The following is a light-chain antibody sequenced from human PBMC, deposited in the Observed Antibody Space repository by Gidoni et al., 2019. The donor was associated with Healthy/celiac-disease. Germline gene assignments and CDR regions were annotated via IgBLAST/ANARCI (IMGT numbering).Light chain of an antibody. CDR3: QQYNNWPSWT. Sequence: EIVMTQSPATLSVSPGERATLSCRASQSVSSNLAWYQQKPGQATRLLIYGASTRATGIPARLRGSGSGTEFTLTISSLQSEDFAVYYCQQYNNWPSWTFGQGTKVEIK. V-gene: IGKV3-15*01. CDR2: GAS. CDR1: QSVSSN. J-gene: IGKJ1*01.